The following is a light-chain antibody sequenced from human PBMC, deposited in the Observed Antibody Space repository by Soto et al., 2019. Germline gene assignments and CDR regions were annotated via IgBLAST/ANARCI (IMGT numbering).Light chain of an antibody. CDR2: GVS. CDR1: SSDVGGYNY. Sequence: QSVLTQPASVSGSPGQSITISCTGTSSDVGGYNYVSWYQQLPDKAPKLVIFGVSNRPSGVSHRFSGSKSGNTASLTISGLQPEDEADYYCSSYTDSDTYVFGAGTKLT. V-gene: IGLV2-14*01. J-gene: IGLJ1*01. CDR3: SSYTDSDTYV.